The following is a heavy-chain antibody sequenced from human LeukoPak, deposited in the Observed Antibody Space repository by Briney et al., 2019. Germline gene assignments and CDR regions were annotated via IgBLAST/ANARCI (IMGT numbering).Heavy chain of an antibody. CDR1: GFTVSSSY. Sequence: GGSLRLSCAASGFTVSSSYMSWVRQAPGKGLEWISVIYSGGSTYYADSVKGRFTIPRDNSKNTLYLQMNSLRAEDTAVYYCARGVIPRHFDLWGRGTLVTVSS. CDR2: IYSGGST. D-gene: IGHD3-16*02. CDR3: ARGVIPRHFDL. V-gene: IGHV3-53*01. J-gene: IGHJ2*01.